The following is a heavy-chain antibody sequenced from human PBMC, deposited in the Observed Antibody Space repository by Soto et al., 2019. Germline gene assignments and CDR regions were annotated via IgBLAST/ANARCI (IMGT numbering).Heavy chain of an antibody. CDR2: IKSRVAGGTT. V-gene: IGHV3-15*01. CDR1: GFSFTNAW. J-gene: IGHJ5*02. CDR3: TTDSTQTFCDGGPCYSVQTKVHES. D-gene: IGHD2-15*01. Sequence: EVELVESGGGLVKPGESLRLSCAASGFSFTNAWMSWVRQAPGKGLEWVSRIKSRVAGGTTDYSVLVKGRFTISRDDSKDMLFLQLNSLKIEDTAVYYCTTDSTQTFCDGGPCYSVQTKVHESWGQGTLVTVSS.